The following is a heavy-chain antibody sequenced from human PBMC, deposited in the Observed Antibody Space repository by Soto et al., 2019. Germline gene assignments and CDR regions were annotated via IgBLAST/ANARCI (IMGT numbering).Heavy chain of an antibody. J-gene: IGHJ5*02. CDR3: ARVTVCSSSSCSGNWFDP. CDR1: GYTFTGYG. D-gene: IGHD2-2*01. Sequence: ASVKVSCKASGYTFTGYGITWVRQAPGQGLEWMGWISAYNGDTNYAQRFQGRVTMTTDTSTSTVYMELRSLRSDDTAVYYCARVTVCSSSSCSGNWFDPWGQGTLVTVSS. V-gene: IGHV1-18*01. CDR2: ISAYNGDT.